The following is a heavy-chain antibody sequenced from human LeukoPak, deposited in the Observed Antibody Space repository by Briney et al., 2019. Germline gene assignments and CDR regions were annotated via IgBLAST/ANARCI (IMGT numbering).Heavy chain of an antibody. Sequence: SETLSLTCTVSGGSISSYYWSWIRQPAGKGLEWIGHIYTSGSTNYNPSLQSRVTMSVDTSKNQFSLNLSSVTAADTAVYYCARAIRGXYYDIHDYWGQGTLVTVSS. CDR3: ARAIRGXYYDIHDY. CDR1: GGSISSYY. J-gene: IGHJ4*02. V-gene: IGHV4-4*07. D-gene: IGHD3-22*01. CDR2: IYTSGST.